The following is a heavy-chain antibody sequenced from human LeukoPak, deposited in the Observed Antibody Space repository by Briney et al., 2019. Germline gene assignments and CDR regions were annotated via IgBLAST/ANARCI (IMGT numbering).Heavy chain of an antibody. J-gene: IGHJ5*02. CDR3: ARRATAGDYVGWFDP. D-gene: IGHD4-17*01. CDR2: IYYSGST. CDR1: GFTFSSYA. V-gene: IGHV4-39*01. Sequence: GSLRLSCAASGFTFSSYAMSWVRQAPGKGLEWIASIYYSGSTYYNPSLKSRVTISVDTSKNQFSLKLSSVTAADTAVCYCARRATAGDYVGWFDPWGQGTLVTVSS.